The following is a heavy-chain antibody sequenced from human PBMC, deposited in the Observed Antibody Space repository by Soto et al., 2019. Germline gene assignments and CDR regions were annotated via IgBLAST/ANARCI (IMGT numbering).Heavy chain of an antibody. CDR3: AGSFRVSWSLEY. CDR1: GFTFSSFA. CDR2: ISYDASNK. D-gene: IGHD3-10*01. J-gene: IGHJ4*02. Sequence: QVQLVESGGGVVQPGRSLRLSCAASGFTFSSFAMHWVRQAPGKGLECVAVISYDASNKYYADSMKGRFTISRDNSENTLYLQMNSLRAEDTAVYYCAGSFRVSWSLEYWGQGTLVTVSS. V-gene: IGHV3-30-3*01.